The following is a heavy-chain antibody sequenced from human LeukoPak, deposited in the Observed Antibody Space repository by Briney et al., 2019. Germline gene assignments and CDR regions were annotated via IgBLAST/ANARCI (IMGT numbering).Heavy chain of an antibody. V-gene: IGHV3-23*01. CDR3: AKGGVSSGWYFEVFDY. CDR1: GFTFSSYA. D-gene: IGHD6-19*01. Sequence: GGSLRLSCAASGFTFSSYAMSWVRQAPGKGREWVSAISRSGGSTYYADSVKGRFTISRDNSKNTLYLQMNSLRAEDTAVYYCAKGGVSSGWYFEVFDYWGQGTLVTVSS. CDR2: ISRSGGST. J-gene: IGHJ4*02.